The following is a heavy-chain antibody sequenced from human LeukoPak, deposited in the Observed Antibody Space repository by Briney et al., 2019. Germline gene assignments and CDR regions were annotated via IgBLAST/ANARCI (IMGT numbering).Heavy chain of an antibody. CDR1: GFTFSIYW. J-gene: IGHJ4*02. D-gene: IGHD4-17*01. Sequence: PGGSLRLSCEASGFTFSIYWMHWVRQAPGKGLVWVSRINLVGSSTYSADSVKGRFTISRDNTTKTLYLQMNRLRAEETPLYYSARDLRGPHAYWGQAGLVSVSS. CDR3: ARDLRGPHAY. CDR2: INLVGSST. V-gene: IGHV3-74*01.